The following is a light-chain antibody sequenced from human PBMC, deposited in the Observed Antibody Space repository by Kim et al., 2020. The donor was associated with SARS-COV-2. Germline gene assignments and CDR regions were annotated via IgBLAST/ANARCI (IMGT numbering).Light chain of an antibody. CDR3: QQYYSYPRT. Sequence: ASTGDRGTKTGRGRQGSSRYLAWYQQKPGKAPKLLIYAASTLKRGVPSRFSGSGSGTDFNLTISCLQSEECATYYCQQYYSYPRTFGQGTKVDIK. CDR1: QGSSRY. V-gene: IGKV1-8*01. J-gene: IGKJ1*01. CDR2: AAS.